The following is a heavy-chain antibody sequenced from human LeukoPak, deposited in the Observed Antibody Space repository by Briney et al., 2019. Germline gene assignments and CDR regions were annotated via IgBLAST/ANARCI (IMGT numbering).Heavy chain of an antibody. CDR2: IYSGGST. CDR3: AREQEYSYGYYYYYYMDV. V-gene: IGHV3-53*01. D-gene: IGHD5-18*01. CDR1: GFTVSSNY. Sequence: PGGSLRLSCAASGFTVSSNYMSWVRQAPGKGLEWVSVIYSGGSTYYADSVKGRFTISRDNSKNTLYLQMNSLRAEDTAVYYCAREQEYSYGYYYYYYMDVWGKGTTVTISS. J-gene: IGHJ6*03.